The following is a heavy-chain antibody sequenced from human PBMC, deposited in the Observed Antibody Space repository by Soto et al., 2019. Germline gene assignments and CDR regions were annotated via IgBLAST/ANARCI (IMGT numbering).Heavy chain of an antibody. CDR2: IIPIFHIT. CDR1: GDSLSRHG. CDR3: VRVRVGSIPLNYDMDV. Sequence: QEQLVQSGAEVQKPGSSVKVSCKASGDSLSRHGISWVRQAPGQGLEWMGGIIPIFHITNYAQKFQGRLMITADESTGTAYMELSRLGSDDSAVYFCVRVRVGSIPLNYDMDVWGQGTTVTVS. J-gene: IGHJ6*02. D-gene: IGHD5-12*01. V-gene: IGHV1-69*01.